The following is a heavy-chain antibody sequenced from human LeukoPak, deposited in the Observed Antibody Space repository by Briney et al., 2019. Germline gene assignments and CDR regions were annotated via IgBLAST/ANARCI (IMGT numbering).Heavy chain of an antibody. CDR2: IIPIFGTA. CDR3: ARGDIVLMVYAIGPAFDI. V-gene: IGHV1-69*06. J-gene: IGHJ3*02. D-gene: IGHD2-8*01. Sequence: ASVKVSCKASGGTFSSYAISWVRQAPGQGLEWMGGIIPIFGTANYAQKFQGRVTITADKSTSTAYMELSSLRSEDTAVYYCARGDIVLMVYAIGPAFDIWGQGTMVTVSS. CDR1: GGTFSSYA.